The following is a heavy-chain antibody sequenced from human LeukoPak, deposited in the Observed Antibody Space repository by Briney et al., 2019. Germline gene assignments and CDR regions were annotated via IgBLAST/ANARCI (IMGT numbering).Heavy chain of an antibody. Sequence: PSETLSLTCTVSGGSVSSGSYYWSWIRQPPGNGMEWIGYIYYSGSTNSNPSLKSRVTISVDTSKNQFSLKLSSVTAADTAVYYCATEGVAGLDYWGQGTLVTVSS. J-gene: IGHJ4*02. V-gene: IGHV4-61*01. CDR1: GGSVSSGSYY. CDR3: ATEGVAGLDY. D-gene: IGHD6-19*01. CDR2: IYYSGST.